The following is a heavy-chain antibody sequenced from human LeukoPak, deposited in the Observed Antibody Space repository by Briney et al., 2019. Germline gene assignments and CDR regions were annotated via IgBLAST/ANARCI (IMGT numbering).Heavy chain of an antibody. V-gene: IGHV3-7*01. CDR2: IKQDGSEK. CDR1: GFTFSSYW. J-gene: IGHJ4*02. CDR3: ARDGNKKLGFDY. D-gene: IGHD2/OR15-2a*01. Sequence: GGSLRLSCAASGFTFSSYWMSWVRQAPGKGLEWVANIKQDGSEKQYVDSVKGRFTISRDNAKNSLSLQMNSLRAEDTAIYYCARDGNKKLGFDYWGQGTLVTVSS.